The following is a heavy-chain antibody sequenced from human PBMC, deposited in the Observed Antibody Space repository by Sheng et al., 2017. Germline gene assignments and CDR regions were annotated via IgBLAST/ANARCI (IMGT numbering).Heavy chain of an antibody. CDR1: GGSISSYY. CDR3: ARDKMVVTPGHYYYYMDV. CDR2: IYYSGST. J-gene: IGHJ6*03. Sequence: QVQLQESGPGLVKPSETLSLTCTVSGGSISSYYWSWIRQPPGKGLEWIGYIYYSGSTNYNPSLKSRVTISVDTSKNQFSLKLSSVTAADTAVYYCARDKMVVTPGHYYYYMDVWGQGTTVTVSS. D-gene: IGHD2-21*02. V-gene: IGHV4-59*01.